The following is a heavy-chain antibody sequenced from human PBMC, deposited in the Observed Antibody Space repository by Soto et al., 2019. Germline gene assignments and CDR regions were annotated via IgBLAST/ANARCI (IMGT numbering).Heavy chain of an antibody. CDR1: GFTFSSYG. CDR2: ISYDGSNK. J-gene: IGHJ4*02. CDR3: AKEGSRAGIAARPREYFDY. D-gene: IGHD6-6*01. V-gene: IGHV3-30*18. Sequence: QVQLVESGGGVVQPGRSLRLSCAASGFTFSSYGMHWVRQAPGKGLEWVAVISYDGSNKYYADSVKGRITISRDNSKNTLYLQMNSLRAEDTAVYCCAKEGSRAGIAARPREYFDYWGQGTLVTVSS.